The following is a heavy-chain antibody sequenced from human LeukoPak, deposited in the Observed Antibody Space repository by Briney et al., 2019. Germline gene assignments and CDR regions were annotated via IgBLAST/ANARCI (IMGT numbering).Heavy chain of an antibody. CDR2: ISSSSSYI. V-gene: IGHV3-21*01. D-gene: IGHD6-19*01. CDR1: GFTFSSYS. Sequence: GGSLRLSCAASGFTFSSYSMNWVRQAPGKGLEWVSSISSSSSYIYYADSVKGRFTISRDNAKNSLYLQVNSLRAEDTAVYYCARGFYNRLLKYSSGWYSGYYGMDVWGQGTTVTVSS. J-gene: IGHJ6*02. CDR3: ARGFYNRLLKYSSGWYSGYYGMDV.